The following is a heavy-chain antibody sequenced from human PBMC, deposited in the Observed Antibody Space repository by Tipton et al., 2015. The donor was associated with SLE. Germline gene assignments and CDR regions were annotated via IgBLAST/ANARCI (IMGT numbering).Heavy chain of an antibody. CDR2: ISSSTTYI. Sequence: SLRLSCAASGFHFSSYSMNWVRQAPGKGLEWVSSISSSTTYIHYADSMKGRFTISRDNSKNTLYLQMNSLRAEDTAVYYCAKEAARRAMGLWGQGTLVTVSS. CDR3: AKEAARRAMGL. V-gene: IGHV3-21*01. CDR1: GFHFSSYS. D-gene: IGHD6-6*01. J-gene: IGHJ4*02.